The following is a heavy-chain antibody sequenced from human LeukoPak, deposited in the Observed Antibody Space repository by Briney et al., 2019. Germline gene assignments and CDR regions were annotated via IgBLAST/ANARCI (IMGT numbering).Heavy chain of an antibody. Sequence: ASVKVSCKASGYTFTSYAMHWVRQAPGQRLEWMGWINAGNGNTKYSQKFQGRVTITRDTSASTAYMELRSLRSDDTAVYYCARSITMTAPEDVWGQGTTVTVSS. CDR1: GYTFTSYA. CDR3: ARSITMTAPEDV. V-gene: IGHV1-3*01. J-gene: IGHJ6*02. D-gene: IGHD3-22*01. CDR2: INAGNGNT.